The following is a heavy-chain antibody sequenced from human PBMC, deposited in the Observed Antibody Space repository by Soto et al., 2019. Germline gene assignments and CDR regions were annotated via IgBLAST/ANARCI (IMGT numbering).Heavy chain of an antibody. Sequence: PSETLSLTCTVSGGSTSSSSYYWGWIRQPPGKGLEWIGSIYYSGSTYCNPSLKSRVTISVDTSKNQFSLKLSSVTAADTAVYYCARQTGGYSGYDFYYWGQGTLVTVSS. CDR2: IYYSGST. J-gene: IGHJ4*02. V-gene: IGHV4-39*01. D-gene: IGHD5-12*01. CDR1: GGSTSSSSYY. CDR3: ARQTGGYSGYDFYY.